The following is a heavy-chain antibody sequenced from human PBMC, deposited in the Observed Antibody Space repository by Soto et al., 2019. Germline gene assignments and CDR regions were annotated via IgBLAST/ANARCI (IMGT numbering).Heavy chain of an antibody. J-gene: IGHJ4*02. CDR3: ARGPDGYSSGWIRRYYFDY. D-gene: IGHD6-19*01. Sequence: QVQLVQSGAEVKKPGSSVKVSCKASGGTFSSYAISWVRQAPGQGLEWMGGILPIFGTANYAQKFQGRVTIPADESTSTAYMELSSLRSEDTAVYYCARGPDGYSSGWIRRYYFDYWGQGTLVTVSS. CDR1: GGTFSSYA. V-gene: IGHV1-69*12. CDR2: ILPIFGTA.